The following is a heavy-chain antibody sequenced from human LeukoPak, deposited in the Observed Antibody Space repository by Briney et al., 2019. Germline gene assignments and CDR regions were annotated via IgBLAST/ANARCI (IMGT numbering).Heavy chain of an antibody. Sequence: GASVKVSCKASGGTFSSYAISWVRQAPGQGLEWMGRIIPIFGTANYAQKFQGRVTITTDESTSTAYMELSSLRSEDTAVYYCASYSRDGYAYFDYWGQGTLVTVSS. J-gene: IGHJ4*02. CDR3: ASYSRDGYAYFDY. CDR2: IIPIFGTA. V-gene: IGHV1-69*05. CDR1: GGTFSSYA. D-gene: IGHD5-24*01.